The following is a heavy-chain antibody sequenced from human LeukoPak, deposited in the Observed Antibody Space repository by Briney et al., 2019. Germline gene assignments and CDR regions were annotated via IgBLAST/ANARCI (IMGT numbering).Heavy chain of an antibody. CDR1: GFTFSSYA. Sequence: GRSLRLSSAASGFTFSSYAMSWVRQAPGKGLEWVSAISGSVGSTYYADSVKGRFTIYRDNSKDTLYLQMNSLRAEDTAVYYCAKGGYGPPIDYWGQGTLVTVSS. CDR3: AKGGYGPPIDY. D-gene: IGHD5-12*01. V-gene: IGHV3-23*01. CDR2: ISGSVGST. J-gene: IGHJ4*02.